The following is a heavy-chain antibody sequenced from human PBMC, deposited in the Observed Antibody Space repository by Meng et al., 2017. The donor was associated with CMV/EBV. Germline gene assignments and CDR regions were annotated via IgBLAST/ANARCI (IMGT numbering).Heavy chain of an antibody. Sequence: ASGFTFSSYGMPWVRQAPGKGLEWVAVIWYDGSNKYYADSVKGRFTISRDNSKNTLYLQMNSLRAEDTAVYYCAREPYSGSYYFDYWGQGTLVTVSS. CDR2: IWYDGSNK. V-gene: IGHV3-33*01. CDR1: GFTFSSYG. D-gene: IGHD1-26*01. J-gene: IGHJ4*02. CDR3: AREPYSGSYYFDY.